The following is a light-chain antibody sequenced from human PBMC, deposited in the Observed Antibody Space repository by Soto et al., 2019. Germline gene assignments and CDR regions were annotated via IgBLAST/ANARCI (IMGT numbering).Light chain of an antibody. J-gene: IGKJ4*01. CDR2: AAS. CDR3: QQLNSYPLT. CDR1: QGISSY. V-gene: IGKV1-9*01. Sequence: DIRLTQSPSFLSASVGDRVTITCRASQGISSYLAWYLQKPGKAPKLLIYAASTLQSGVPSRFSGSGSGTEFTLTISSLQPEDFATYYCQQLNSYPLTFGGGTKVDIK.